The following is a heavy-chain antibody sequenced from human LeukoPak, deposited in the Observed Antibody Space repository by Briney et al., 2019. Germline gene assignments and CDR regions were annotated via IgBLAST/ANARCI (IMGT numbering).Heavy chain of an antibody. CDR1: GFTFSSYW. V-gene: IGHV3-74*01. CDR2: INTDGTYT. CDR3: AKEVVVKHRAMDDY. J-gene: IGHJ4*02. Sequence: GGSLRLSCAASGFTFSSYWMHWVRQVPGKGLVWVSRINTDGTYTNYTDSVKGRFTISRDNAKNTLYLQMNSLRAEDTAVYYCAKEVVVKHRAMDDYWGQGTLVTVSS. D-gene: IGHD2-15*01.